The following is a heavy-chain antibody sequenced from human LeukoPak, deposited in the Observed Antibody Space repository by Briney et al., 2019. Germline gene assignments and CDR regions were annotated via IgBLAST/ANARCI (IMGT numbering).Heavy chain of an antibody. D-gene: IGHD2-15*01. CDR3: ARRPQYCRGGACYD. Sequence: ASVKVSCKASGNTFTGYYMHWVRRAPGQGLEWMEWINPNSGGTNYAQKFQGRVTMTRDTSISSAYMELSRLRSDDTAVYYCARRPQYCRGGACYDWGQGTLVTVSS. CDR2: INPNSGGT. V-gene: IGHV1-2*02. CDR1: GNTFTGYY. J-gene: IGHJ4*02.